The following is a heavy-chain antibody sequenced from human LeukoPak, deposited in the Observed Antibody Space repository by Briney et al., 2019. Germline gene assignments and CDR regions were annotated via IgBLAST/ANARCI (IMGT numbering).Heavy chain of an antibody. CDR2: IESKTDGGTT. V-gene: IGHV3-15*04. J-gene: IGHJ4*02. D-gene: IGHD2-15*01. CDR1: GLTFSNAW. Sequence: GGSLRLSCVVSGLTFSNAWMTWVRQAPGKGLEWVGRIESKTDGGTTDYAAPVKGRFTISRDDSKNTQYLQMNSLETEDTAVYYCSPLAYCSGGRCYGFDYWGQGALVTVSS. CDR3: SPLAYCSGGRCYGFDY.